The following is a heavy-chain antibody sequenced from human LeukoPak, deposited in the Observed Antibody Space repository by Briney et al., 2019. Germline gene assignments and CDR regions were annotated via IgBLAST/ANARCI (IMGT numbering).Heavy chain of an antibody. CDR3: ARGMSGLHLPDMGGFGVDNVRGGFAMDV. D-gene: IGHD3-16*01. CDR1: GFTFTNYA. J-gene: IGHJ6*02. V-gene: IGHV3-30*04. CDR2: ISFDGSKN. Sequence: GSLRLSCAASGFTFTNYAMNWVRQAPGKGLEWVAVISFDGSKNSYADSVKGRFTISRDNSKNTLYVQMNSLRPEDTAVYYCARGMSGLHLPDMGGFGVDNVRGGFAMDVWGQGTTVTVSS.